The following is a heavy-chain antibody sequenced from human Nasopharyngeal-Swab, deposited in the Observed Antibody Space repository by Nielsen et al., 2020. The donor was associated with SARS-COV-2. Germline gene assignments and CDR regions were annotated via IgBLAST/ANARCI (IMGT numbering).Heavy chain of an antibody. Sequence: VHQAPGKGLEWVSSISSSSSYTYYADSVKGRFTISRDNSKNTLYLQMNSLRAEDTAVYYCATDIVVVVAATPRTNYWGQGTLVTVSS. J-gene: IGHJ4*02. V-gene: IGHV3-23*01. CDR2: ISSSSSYT. D-gene: IGHD2-15*01. CDR3: ATDIVVVVAATPRTNY.